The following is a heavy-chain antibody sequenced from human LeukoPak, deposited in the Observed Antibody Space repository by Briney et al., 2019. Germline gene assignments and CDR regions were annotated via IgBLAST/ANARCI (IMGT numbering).Heavy chain of an antibody. Sequence: GGSLRLSCAASGFTFSSYSMNWVRQAPGKGLEWVSSISSSSSYIYYADSVKGRFTISRDNAKNSLYLQMNSLRAEDTALYYCAKDSSGSTYWYFDLWGRGTLVTVSS. CDR1: GFTFSSYS. D-gene: IGHD1-26*01. CDR3: AKDSSGSTYWYFDL. V-gene: IGHV3-21*04. J-gene: IGHJ2*01. CDR2: ISSSSSYI.